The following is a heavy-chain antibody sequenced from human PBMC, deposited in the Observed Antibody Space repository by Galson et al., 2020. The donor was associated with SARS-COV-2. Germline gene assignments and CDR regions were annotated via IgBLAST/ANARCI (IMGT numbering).Heavy chain of an antibody. J-gene: IGHJ6*02. V-gene: IGHV4-4*02. Sequence: SATLSLTCAVSGGSLSTRRWWTWVRQPPGTGLSWFGEIYPSGSPTYTPSPRTPAPIPVTNSKTPFPLKVRSVTAADTAVYDCARNDAPSMNHYDSSGYAPPVSGYGMDVWGQGTTVIVSS. CDR2: IYPSGSP. CDR1: GGSLSTRRW. D-gene: IGHD3-22*01. CDR3: ARNDAPSMNHYDSSGYAPPVSGYGMDV.